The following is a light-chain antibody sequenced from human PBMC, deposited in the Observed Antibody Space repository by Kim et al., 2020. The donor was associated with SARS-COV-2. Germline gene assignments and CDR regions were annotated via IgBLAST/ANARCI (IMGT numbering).Light chain of an antibody. V-gene: IGLV2-14*03. CDR2: GVT. CDR3: LSYRSANIYD. Sequence: QSALTQPASVSGSPGQSITISCTGTTSDVGDYNYVSWYQQHPGRTPKLMIYGVTKRPSGVSNRFSGSKAGNTASLTISGLQAADEADYFCLSYRSANIYDFGTGNKVTVL. CDR1: TSDVGDYNY. J-gene: IGLJ1*01.